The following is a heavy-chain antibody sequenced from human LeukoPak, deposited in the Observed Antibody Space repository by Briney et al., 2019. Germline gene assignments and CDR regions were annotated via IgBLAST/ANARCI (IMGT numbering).Heavy chain of an antibody. V-gene: IGHV1-24*01. Sequence: ASVKVSCKASGYTLTELSMHWVRQAPGKGLEWMGGFDPEDGETIYAQKFQGRVTMTEDTSTDTAYMELSSLRSEDMAVYYCATSQQWLVRPWYYYYGMDVWGQGTTVTVSS. D-gene: IGHD6-19*01. CDR1: GYTLTELS. CDR3: ATSQQWLVRPWYYYYGMDV. CDR2: FDPEDGET. J-gene: IGHJ6*02.